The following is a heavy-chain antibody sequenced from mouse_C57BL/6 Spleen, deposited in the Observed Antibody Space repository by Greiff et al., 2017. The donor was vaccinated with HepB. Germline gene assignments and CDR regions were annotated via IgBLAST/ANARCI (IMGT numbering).Heavy chain of an antibody. D-gene: IGHD1-1*01. CDR2: ISSGSSTI. CDR3: ARTAYGSSPWFAY. CDR1: GFTFSDYG. V-gene: IGHV5-17*01. Sequence: EVQLQESGGGLVKPGGSLKLSCAASGFTFSDYGMHWVRQAPEKGLEWVAYISSGSSTIYYADTVKGRFTISRDNAKNTLFLQMTSLRSEDTAMYYCARTAYGSSPWFAYWGQGTLVTVSA. J-gene: IGHJ3*01.